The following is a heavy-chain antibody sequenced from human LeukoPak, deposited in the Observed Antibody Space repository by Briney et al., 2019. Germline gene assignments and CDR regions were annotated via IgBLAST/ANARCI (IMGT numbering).Heavy chain of an antibody. D-gene: IGHD4/OR15-4a*01. Sequence: PGGSLRLSCAASGFNFNNYGMHWVRQAPGKGLEWVTFIPSDGNNQYYADSVKGRFTISRDNSRNTLYLQMNGLRAEDTAVYYCAKPLTTGKLAEYFQHWGQGTLVTVSS. V-gene: IGHV3-30*02. CDR3: AKPLTTGKLAEYFQH. CDR1: GFNFNNYG. CDR2: IPSDGNNQ. J-gene: IGHJ1*01.